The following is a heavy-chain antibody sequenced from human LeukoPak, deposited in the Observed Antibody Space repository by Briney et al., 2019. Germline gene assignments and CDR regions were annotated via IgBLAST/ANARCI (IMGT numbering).Heavy chain of an antibody. V-gene: IGHV3-66*01. CDR1: GFTVSTNY. J-gene: IGHJ2*01. Sequence: GGSLRLSCAASGFTVSTNYMSWVRQAPGKGLEWVSVIYSGGSTYYADSAKGRFTISRDNSKNTLYLQMNSLRAEDTAVYYCARDEGSYYDSSGYSRYFDLWGRGTLVTVSS. CDR3: ARDEGSYYDSSGYSRYFDL. CDR2: IYSGGST. D-gene: IGHD3-22*01.